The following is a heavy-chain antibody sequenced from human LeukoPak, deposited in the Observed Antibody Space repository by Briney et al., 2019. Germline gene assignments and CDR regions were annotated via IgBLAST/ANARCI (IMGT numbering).Heavy chain of an antibody. CDR1: GGSISSSNW. Sequence: PSETLSLTCAVSGGSISSSNWWSWVRQPPGKGLEWIGEIYHSGSTNYNPSLKSRVTISVDKSKNQFSLKLSSVTAADTAVYYCARDDCSSTSCYTTSNNWFDPWGQGTLVTVSS. V-gene: IGHV4-4*02. CDR3: ARDDCSSTSCYTTSNNWFDP. J-gene: IGHJ5*02. CDR2: IYHSGST. D-gene: IGHD2-2*02.